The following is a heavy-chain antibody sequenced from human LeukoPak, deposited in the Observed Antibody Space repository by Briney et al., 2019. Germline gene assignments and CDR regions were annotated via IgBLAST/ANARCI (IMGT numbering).Heavy chain of an antibody. V-gene: IGHV4-39*07. CDR2: IYYSGST. CDR1: GASISSSTYY. Sequence: SETLSLTCTVSGASISSSTYYWGWIRQPPGKGLEWIGSIYYSGSTYYNLALKSRVTISVDTSKNQFSLKLSSVTAADTAVYYCARGYDSSGYYHWGQGTLVTVSS. D-gene: IGHD3-22*01. J-gene: IGHJ5*02. CDR3: ARGYDSSGYYH.